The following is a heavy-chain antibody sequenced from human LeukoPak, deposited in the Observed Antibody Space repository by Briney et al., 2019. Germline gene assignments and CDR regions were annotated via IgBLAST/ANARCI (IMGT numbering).Heavy chain of an antibody. D-gene: IGHD3-10*01. J-gene: IGHJ6*02. CDR1: GLTFSNAW. CDR2: ISYDGSNK. CDR3: ARELLWFGELLHYYGMDV. V-gene: IGHV3-30*03. Sequence: PAGGSLRLSCVVSGLTFSNAWMTWVRQAPGKGLEWVAVISYDGSNKYYADSVKGRFTISRDNSKNTLYLQMNSLRAEDTAVYYCARELLWFGELLHYYGMDVWGQGTTVTVSS.